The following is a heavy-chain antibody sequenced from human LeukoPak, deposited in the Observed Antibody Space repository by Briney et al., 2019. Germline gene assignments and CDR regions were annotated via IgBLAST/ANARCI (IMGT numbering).Heavy chain of an antibody. CDR2: IYHSGST. CDR1: GGSISSYY. Sequence: PSETLSLTCTVSGGSISSYYWSWIRQPPGKGLEWIGYIYHSGSTNYNPSLKSRVTISVDTSKNQFSLNLSSVTAADTAVYYCARVRGYGSGTPHNNWFDPWGQGTLVTVSS. J-gene: IGHJ5*02. CDR3: ARVRGYGSGTPHNNWFDP. V-gene: IGHV4-59*01. D-gene: IGHD3-10*01.